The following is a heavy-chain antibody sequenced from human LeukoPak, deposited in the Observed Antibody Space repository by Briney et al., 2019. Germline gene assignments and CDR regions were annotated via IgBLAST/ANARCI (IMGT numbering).Heavy chain of an antibody. V-gene: IGHV3-7*03. CDR3: ARNNGMDV. Sequence: GGSLRLSCAASGFSLSSHWMTWVRQVPGRGPGWVANVNRDGSETYYLDSVKGRFTISKDNAKNSLYLQMNSLRAEDTALYHCARNNGMDVWGQGTTVIVSS. CDR2: VNRDGSET. CDR1: GFSLSSHW. J-gene: IGHJ6*02.